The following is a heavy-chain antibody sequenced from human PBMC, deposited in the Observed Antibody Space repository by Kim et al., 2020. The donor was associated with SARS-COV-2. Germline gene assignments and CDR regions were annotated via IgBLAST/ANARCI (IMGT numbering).Heavy chain of an antibody. J-gene: IGHJ4*02. CDR1: GDSINTYDYY. CDR2: IYYSGST. CDR3: ARMFSSRRYFDK. V-gene: IGHV4-39*01. D-gene: IGHD6-6*01. Sequence: SETLSLTCTVSGDSINTYDYYWAWIRQPPGKGPEWLGSIYYSGSTFDNPTLQRRVTISVETSKNQFSLKLTSVTAADTAVYYCARMFSSRRYFDKWGQGT.